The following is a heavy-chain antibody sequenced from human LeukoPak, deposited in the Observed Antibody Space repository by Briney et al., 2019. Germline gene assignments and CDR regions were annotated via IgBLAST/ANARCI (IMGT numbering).Heavy chain of an antibody. D-gene: IGHD3-22*01. Sequence: ASVKVSCKASGGTFSSYAISWVRQAPGQGLEWMGGIIPIFGTANYAQKFLGRVTITTDESTSTAYMELSSLRSEDTAVYYCASPSSTYSSGYLYWGQGTLVTVSS. CDR1: GGTFSSYA. CDR2: IIPIFGTA. CDR3: ASPSSTYSSGYLY. V-gene: IGHV1-69*05. J-gene: IGHJ4*02.